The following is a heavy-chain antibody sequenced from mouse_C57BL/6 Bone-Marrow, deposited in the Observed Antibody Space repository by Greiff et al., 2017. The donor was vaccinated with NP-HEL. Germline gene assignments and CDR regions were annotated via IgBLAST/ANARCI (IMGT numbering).Heavy chain of an antibody. D-gene: IGHD3-2*01. Sequence: VQLQQSGAELVKPGASVKISCKASGYAFSSYWMNWVKQRPGKGLEWIGQIYPGDGDSNYYGKVKGKATLTADKSSSTAYMQLSSLTSEDSAVYFCARRRQAWFAYWGQGTLVTVSA. CDR1: GYAFSSYW. CDR2: IYPGDGDS. V-gene: IGHV1-80*01. CDR3: ARRRQAWFAY. J-gene: IGHJ3*01.